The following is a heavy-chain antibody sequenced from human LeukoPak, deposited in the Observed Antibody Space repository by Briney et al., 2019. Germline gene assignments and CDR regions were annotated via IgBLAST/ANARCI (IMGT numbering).Heavy chain of an antibody. CDR3: ATQGITLVVVIRPFDY. V-gene: IGHV3-30*02. CDR1: GLTFSNFP. J-gene: IGHJ4*02. Sequence: PGGSLGLSCAASGLTFSNFPMHWVRQAPGKGLEWVALIQDDGATTNYVDSVRGRFTISRDNSKSTVYLQMNSLKPDDTAVYYCATQGITLVVVIRPFDYWGQGTLVTVSS. CDR2: IQDDGATT. D-gene: IGHD3-22*01.